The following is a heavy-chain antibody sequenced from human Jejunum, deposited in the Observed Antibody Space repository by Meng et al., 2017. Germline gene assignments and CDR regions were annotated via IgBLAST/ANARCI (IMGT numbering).Heavy chain of an antibody. Sequence: QGQLQGSGPGLVKASPPLSLTSTVSGDSFSSGEYFWSWIRQPPGKGLEWIGYMDYRGSTFYNPSLKSRVTISVDTSKNQFSLKLSSVTAADTAVYFCARGELLWDYWGQGTLVTASS. D-gene: IGHD2-2*01. J-gene: IGHJ4*02. CDR3: ARGELLWDY. V-gene: IGHV4-30-4*01. CDR1: GDSFSSGEYF. CDR2: MDYRGST.